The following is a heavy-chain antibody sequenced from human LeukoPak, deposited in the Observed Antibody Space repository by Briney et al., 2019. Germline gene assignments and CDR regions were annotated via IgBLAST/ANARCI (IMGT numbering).Heavy chain of an antibody. CDR3: ARPTVTNDNYYYGMDV. Sequence: GASVKVSCKASGGTFSSYAISWVRQAPGQGLEWMGGIIPIFGTANYAQKFQGRVTITADESTSTAYMELSSLRSEDTAVYYCARPTVTNDNYYYGMDVWGQGTTVTVSS. CDR1: GGTFSSYA. D-gene: IGHD4-17*01. J-gene: IGHJ6*02. CDR2: IIPIFGTA. V-gene: IGHV1-69*13.